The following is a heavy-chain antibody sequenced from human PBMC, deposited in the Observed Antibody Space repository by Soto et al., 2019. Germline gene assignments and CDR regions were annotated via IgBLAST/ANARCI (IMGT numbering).Heavy chain of an antibody. D-gene: IGHD3-3*01. V-gene: IGHV1-46*01. J-gene: IGHJ4*02. CDR3: ACDGTTIVDVVPFDF. CDR2: IKPSDGST. CDR1: GYTFTTYC. Sequence: GASVKVSCKASGYTFTTYCIHWVRQAPGQGLEWMGIIKPSDGSTSYAQRFRGRVTMTSDTSTSTAYMELSSLRSEDTAVYYCACDGTTIVDVVPFDFWGQGTLVTVSS.